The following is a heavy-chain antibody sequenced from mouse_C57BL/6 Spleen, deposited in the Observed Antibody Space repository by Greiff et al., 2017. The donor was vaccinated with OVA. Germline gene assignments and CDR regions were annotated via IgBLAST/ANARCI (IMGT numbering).Heavy chain of an antibody. D-gene: IGHD6-1*01. J-gene: IGHJ4*01. Sequence: QVQLQQSGAELVKPGASVKISCKASGYAFSSYWMNWVKQRPGKGLEWIGQIYPGDGDTNYNGKFKGKATLTADQSSSPAYMQLSSLTSEDSAVDCCARDDCSMYYYAMDYWGQGTSVTVSS. CDR2: IYPGDGDT. V-gene: IGHV1-80*01. CDR1: GYAFSSYW. CDR3: ARDDCSMYYYAMDY.